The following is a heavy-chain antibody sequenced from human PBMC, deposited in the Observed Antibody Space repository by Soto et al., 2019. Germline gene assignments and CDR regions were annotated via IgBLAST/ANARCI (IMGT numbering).Heavy chain of an antibody. D-gene: IGHD2-21*02. Sequence: TLSLTCTVSGGSISSGGYYSSWIRQPPGKGLEWIGLIYWDDDKRYSPSLRSRLTISKDTSKNQVVLTMTNMDPVDTATYYCIQSRCGGDCLQSYASHYYYGMDVWGQGTTVTVS. CDR1: GGSISSGGYY. CDR3: IQSRCGGDCLQSYASHYYYGMDV. V-gene: IGHV2-5*08. J-gene: IGHJ6*02. CDR2: IYWDDDK.